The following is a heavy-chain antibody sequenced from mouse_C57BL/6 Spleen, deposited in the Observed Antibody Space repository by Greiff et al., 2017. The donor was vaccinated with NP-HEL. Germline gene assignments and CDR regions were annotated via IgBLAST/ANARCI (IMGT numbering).Heavy chain of an antibody. J-gene: IGHJ3*01. CDR2: ITPNNGGT. CDR1: GYTFTDYN. Sequence: EVQLQQSGPELVKPGASVKIPCKASGYTFTDYNMDWVKQSHGKSLEWIGDITPNNGGTIYNQKFKGKATLTVDKSSSTAYMELRSLTSEDTAVYYCARAGENYDGCYGESAWFAYWGQGTLVTVAA. V-gene: IGHV1-18*01. CDR3: ARAGENYDGCYGESAWFAY. D-gene: IGHD2-3*01.